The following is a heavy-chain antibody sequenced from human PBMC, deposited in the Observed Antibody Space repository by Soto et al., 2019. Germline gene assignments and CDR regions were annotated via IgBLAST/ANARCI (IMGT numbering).Heavy chain of an antibody. CDR1: GFTFSMYW. J-gene: IGHJ4*02. CDR2: INDDGIST. D-gene: IGHD1-1*01. CDR3: TRGPRPTSTGTAGF. V-gene: IGHV3-74*01. Sequence: PGGSLRLSCAASGFTFSMYWMHWVRQVPGKGPEWVSRINDDGISTNYADSVKGRFTTSRDNAKNTLYLQMNALRVEDTGVYYCTRGPRPTSTGTAGFWGKGTLVTVSS.